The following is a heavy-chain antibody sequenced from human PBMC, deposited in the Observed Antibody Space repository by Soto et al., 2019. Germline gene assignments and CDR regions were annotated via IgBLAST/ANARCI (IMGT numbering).Heavy chain of an antibody. CDR1: GLPFTYAS. D-gene: IGHD2-2*01. V-gene: IGHV3-21*05. J-gene: IGHJ4*02. CDR3: ARMTSSISPGR. Sequence: GVMRLNCVASGLPFTYASINWYRQSSGKGLEWVSYIRSSGSLAYAAGSVKGRFTNVRDNAKKSLYLQMNSLRAEDTAGYYCARMTSSISPGRWGQGTLVTVSA. CDR2: IRSSGSLA.